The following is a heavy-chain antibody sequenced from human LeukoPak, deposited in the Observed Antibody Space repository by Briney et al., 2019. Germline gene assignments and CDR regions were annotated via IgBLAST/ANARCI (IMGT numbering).Heavy chain of an antibody. CDR2: IHYSGTT. J-gene: IGHJ5*02. CDR3: ARGQLVRAGWFDP. CDR1: GGSISGYY. V-gene: IGHV4-59*01. Sequence: KSSETLSLTCTVSGGSISGYYWGWFRQPPGNGLGWIGYIHYSGTTNYNPSLKSRTAISMDASKNQFALKLTSVTAADTAVYYCARGQLVRAGWFDPWGQGTLVTVSS. D-gene: IGHD6-6*01.